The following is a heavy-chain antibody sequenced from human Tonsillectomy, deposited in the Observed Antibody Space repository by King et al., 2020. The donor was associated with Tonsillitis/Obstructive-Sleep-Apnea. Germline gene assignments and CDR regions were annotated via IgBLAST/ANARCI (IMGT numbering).Heavy chain of an antibody. CDR2: IDPSDSYT. D-gene: IGHD4-17*01. V-gene: IGHV5-10-1*03. CDR1: GYSFSSYW. J-gene: IGHJ4*01. Sequence: VQLVESGAEVKKPGESLRIFCTGSGYSFSSYWITWVRQMPGKGLEWMGRIDPSDSYTNYSPSFQGHVTTSADKSISTAYLQWSSLKASDTAMYYCATGYDYGDYSLDCWGQGTLVTVSS. CDR3: ATGYDYGDYSLDC.